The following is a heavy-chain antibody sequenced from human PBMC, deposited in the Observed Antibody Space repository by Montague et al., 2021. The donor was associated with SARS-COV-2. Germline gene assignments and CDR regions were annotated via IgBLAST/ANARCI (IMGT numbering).Heavy chain of an antibody. D-gene: IGHD1-26*01. J-gene: IGHJ5*01. CDR2: IDAGGYN. CDR3: ARVCGKVTDS. CDR1: GGSISSITYY. Sequence: TLSLTCTVSGGSISSITYYWSWIRQPDGKGLEGIGHIDAGGYNNYNPSLKSRVTMYMDTTKNQFFLNLTSLTAADTAVYYCARVCGKVTDSWGPGTLVTVSS. V-gene: IGHV4-61*09.